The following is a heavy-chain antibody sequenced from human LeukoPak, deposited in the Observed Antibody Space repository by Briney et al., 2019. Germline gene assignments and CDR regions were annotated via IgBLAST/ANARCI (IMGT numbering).Heavy chain of an antibody. D-gene: IGHD4-23*01. Sequence: GGSLRLSCAASGFTFSSYSMSWVRQAPGKGLEWVSSITSSSSYIYYADSVKGRFTISRDNSKNTLYLQMNSLRAEDTAVYYCAREGGNSAFDYWGQGTLVTVSS. CDR2: ITSSSSYI. V-gene: IGHV3-21*01. J-gene: IGHJ4*02. CDR1: GFTFSSYS. CDR3: AREGGNSAFDY.